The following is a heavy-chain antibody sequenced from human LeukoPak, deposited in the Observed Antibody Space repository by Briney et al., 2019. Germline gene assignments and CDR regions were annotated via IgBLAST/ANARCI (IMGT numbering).Heavy chain of an antibody. CDR2: INPNNGGT. J-gene: IGHJ4*02. CDR1: GYTFTGYY. CDR3: ARGSSSPVPNFDY. D-gene: IGHD6-13*01. V-gene: IGHV1-2*02. Sequence: ASVKVSCKASGYTFTGYYMHWVRQAPGQGPEWVGWINPNNGGTSYAQKFQGRVTMTRDTSITTAYMELPTLTSDDTAVYYCARGSSSPVPNFDYWGQGTLVTVSS.